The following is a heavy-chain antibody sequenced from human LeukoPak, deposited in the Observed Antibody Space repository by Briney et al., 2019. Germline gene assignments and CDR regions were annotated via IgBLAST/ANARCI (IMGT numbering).Heavy chain of an antibody. J-gene: IGHJ6*02. D-gene: IGHD1-14*01. CDR3: ARGSNGPEPYYYYYYGMDV. V-gene: IGHV5-51*01. Sequence: GESLKISCKGSGYSFTSYCIGWVRQMPGKGLEWMGIIYPGDSDTRYSPSFQGQVTISADKSISTAYLQWSSLKASATAMYYCARGSNGPEPYYYYYYGMDVWGQGTTVTVSS. CDR1: GYSFTSYC. CDR2: IYPGDSDT.